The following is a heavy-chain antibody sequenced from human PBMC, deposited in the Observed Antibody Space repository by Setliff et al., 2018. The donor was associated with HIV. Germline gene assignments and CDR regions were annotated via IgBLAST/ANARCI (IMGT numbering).Heavy chain of an antibody. V-gene: IGHV3-23*01. CDR3: AKTGDYYDRTTFDS. CDR2: ISGSGDST. J-gene: IGHJ4*02. Sequence: PGGSLRLSCAPSGFTFGSYAMSWVRQAPGKGLEWVSVISGSGDSTFYADSLKGRFTISRDNSKNTLYLQMNSLRAEDTAVYYCAKTGDYYDRTTFDSWGQGTLVTVSS. CDR1: GFTFGSYA. D-gene: IGHD3-22*01.